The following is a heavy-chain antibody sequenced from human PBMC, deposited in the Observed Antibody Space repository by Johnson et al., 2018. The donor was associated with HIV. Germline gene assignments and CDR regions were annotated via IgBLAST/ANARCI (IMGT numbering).Heavy chain of an antibody. Sequence: VQLVESGGGVVQPGRSLRLSCAASGFTVSSNYISWVRQAPGKGLEWVSVLYSSGDTDYADSVTGSITVSRDNAKNTLYLQMNSLRAEDTAMYYCARSPHVDGRAFDIWCQGTLVTVSS. CDR1: GFTVSSNY. D-gene: IGHD2-8*01. CDR2: LYSSGDT. CDR3: ARSPHVDGRAFDI. V-gene: IGHV3-66*01. J-gene: IGHJ3*02.